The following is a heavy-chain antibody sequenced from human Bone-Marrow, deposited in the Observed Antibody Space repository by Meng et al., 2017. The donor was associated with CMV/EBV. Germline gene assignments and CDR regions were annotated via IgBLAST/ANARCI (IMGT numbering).Heavy chain of an antibody. D-gene: IGHD2-2*01. Sequence: GESLKISCAASGFTFSSHGMHWVRQAPGKGLEWVAFTRIGEGEKYNPDSVKGRFTISRDNSKNMMYLQMNSLRPEDTALYYCARDFTLVVVPAAIPSHGMDVWGQGTTVTVSS. CDR2: TRIGEGEK. CDR3: ARDFTLVVVPAAIPSHGMDV. J-gene: IGHJ6*02. V-gene: IGHV3-30*02. CDR1: GFTFSSHG.